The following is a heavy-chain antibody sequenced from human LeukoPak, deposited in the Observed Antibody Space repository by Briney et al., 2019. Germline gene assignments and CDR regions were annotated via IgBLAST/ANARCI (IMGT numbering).Heavy chain of an antibody. J-gene: IGHJ3*02. V-gene: IGHV1-18*01. CDR3: ARVYYDFWSGYEYDAFDI. CDR2: ISAYNGNT. CDR1: GYTFTSYG. Sequence: GASVKVSCKASGYTFTSYGISWVRQAPGQGLEWMGWISAYNGNTNYAQKLQGSVTMTTDTSTSTAYMELRSLRSDDTAVYYCARVYYDFWSGYEYDAFDIWGQGTMVTVSS. D-gene: IGHD3-3*01.